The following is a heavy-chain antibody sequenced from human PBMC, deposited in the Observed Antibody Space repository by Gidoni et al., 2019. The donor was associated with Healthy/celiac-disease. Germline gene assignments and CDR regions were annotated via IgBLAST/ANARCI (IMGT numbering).Heavy chain of an antibody. D-gene: IGHD3-16*02. Sequence: DVQLLESGRGLVQPGGSLRLSCAASGFTFRSYAMSWVRQAPGKGLEWVSAMSGSGGSTYYADSVKGRFTISRDNSKNTLYLKMNSLRAEDTAVYYCAKPYDYVWGSYRPFDYWGQGTLVTVSS. J-gene: IGHJ4*02. CDR1: GFTFRSYA. CDR2: MSGSGGST. V-gene: IGHV3-23*01. CDR3: AKPYDYVWGSYRPFDY.